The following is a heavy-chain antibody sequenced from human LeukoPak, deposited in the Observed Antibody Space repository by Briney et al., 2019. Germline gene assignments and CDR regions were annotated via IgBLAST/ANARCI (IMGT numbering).Heavy chain of an antibody. CDR1: GGSINSSYYY. V-gene: IGHV4-39*01. CDR3: ARRGGIIRGVASYYYMDV. CDR2: IYYSGST. D-gene: IGHD3-10*01. J-gene: IGHJ6*03. Sequence: SETLSLTCTVSGGSINSSYYYWGWIRQPPGKGLEWIGSIYYSGSTYYNPSLKSRVTISVDTSQSQFSLKLSSVTAADTAAYYCARRGGIIRGVASYYYMDVWGKGTTVTISS.